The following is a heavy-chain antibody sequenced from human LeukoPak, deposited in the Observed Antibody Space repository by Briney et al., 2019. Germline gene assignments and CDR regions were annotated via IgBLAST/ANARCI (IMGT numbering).Heavy chain of an antibody. CDR3: ARLDYGDYVGYFDY. D-gene: IGHD4-17*01. Sequence: SVKVSCKASGYTFTSYGISWVRQAPGQGLEWMGRIIPILGIANYAQKFQGRVTITADKSTSTAYMELSSLRSEDTAVYYCARLDYGDYVGYFDYWGQGTLVTVSS. CDR1: GYTFTSYG. CDR2: IIPILGIA. J-gene: IGHJ4*02. V-gene: IGHV1-69*04.